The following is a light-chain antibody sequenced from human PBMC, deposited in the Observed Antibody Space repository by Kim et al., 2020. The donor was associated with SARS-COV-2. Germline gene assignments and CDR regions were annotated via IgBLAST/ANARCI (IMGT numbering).Light chain of an antibody. CDR1: ISNLGSKP. CDR2: GDD. Sequence: PGQTVIIFCAGSISNLGSKPVTWYQQLPGAAPQLLIYGDDLRPPRVPDRFSGSKSGTSASLAISGLQSEDEADYYCATHDESQVVFGGGTKLTVL. CDR3: ATHDESQVV. J-gene: IGLJ3*02. V-gene: IGLV1-44*01.